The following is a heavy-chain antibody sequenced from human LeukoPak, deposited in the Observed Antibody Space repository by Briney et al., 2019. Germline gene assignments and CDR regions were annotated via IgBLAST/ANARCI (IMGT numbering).Heavy chain of an antibody. CDR1: GGTFSSYA. V-gene: IGHV1-69*05. J-gene: IGHJ4*02. D-gene: IGHD3-22*01. CDR2: IIPIFGTA. CDR3: ATLTPGSGYYDSSGYSYFDY. Sequence: ASVKVSCKASGGTFSSYAISWVRQAPGQGLEWMGGIIPIFGTANYAQKFQGRVTITTDESTSTAYMELSSLRPEDTAVYYCATLTPGSGYYDSSGYSYFDYWGQGTLVTVSS.